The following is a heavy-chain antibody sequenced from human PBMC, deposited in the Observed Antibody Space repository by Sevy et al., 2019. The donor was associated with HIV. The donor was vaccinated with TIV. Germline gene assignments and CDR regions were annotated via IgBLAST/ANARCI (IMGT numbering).Heavy chain of an antibody. CDR2: INTDGKII. CDR3: ARGSRGTFGS. Sequence: GGSLRLSCAASGFTFTSDYMHWVRQPPGKGRVWVSNINTDGKIIRYADSVKGRFTTSRDNAKNTLYLQVNSLRAEDTAVYYCARGSRGTFGSWGQGTLVTVSS. V-gene: IGHV3-74*01. CDR1: GFTFTSDY. J-gene: IGHJ4*02. D-gene: IGHD1-26*01.